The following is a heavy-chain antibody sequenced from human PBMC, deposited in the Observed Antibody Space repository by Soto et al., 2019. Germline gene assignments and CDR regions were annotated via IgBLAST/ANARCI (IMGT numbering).Heavy chain of an antibody. CDR2: VNPILSMS. J-gene: IGHJ4*02. V-gene: IGHV1-69*02. D-gene: IGHD3-9*01. CDR1: GDTFSFYS. CDR3: ARLNDILTGASDY. Sequence: SVKVSCKASGDTFSFYSINWVRQAPGLGLEWMGRVNPILSMSNYAQRFQGRVTMTADKSTSTAYMELRSLRSDDTAVYYCARLNDILTGASDYWGQGTLVTVS.